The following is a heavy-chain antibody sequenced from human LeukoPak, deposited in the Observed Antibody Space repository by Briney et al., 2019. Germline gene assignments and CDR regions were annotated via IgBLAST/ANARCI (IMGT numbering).Heavy chain of an antibody. V-gene: IGHV3-23*01. CDR2: ISGSGGST. J-gene: IGHJ5*02. Sequence: GGSLRLSCAASGFTFSSYAMSWVRQAPGKGLEWVSDISGSGGSTYYADSVKGRFTISRDNSKNTLYLQMTSLRAEDTAVYYCAKDRNYYYDSTLDWFDPWGQGTLVTVSS. CDR1: GFTFSSYA. D-gene: IGHD3-22*01. CDR3: AKDRNYYYDSTLDWFDP.